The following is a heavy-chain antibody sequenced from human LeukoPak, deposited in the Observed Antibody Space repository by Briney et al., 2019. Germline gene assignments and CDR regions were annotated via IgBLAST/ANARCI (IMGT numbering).Heavy chain of an antibody. CDR3: ARLVAAAGYNWFDP. CDR2: IIPILGIA. J-gene: IGHJ5*02. D-gene: IGHD6-13*01. V-gene: IGHV1-69*10. Sequence: SVKVSCKASGGTFSSYAISWVRQAPGQGLEWMGRIIPILGIANYAQKFQGRVTMTRDTSISTAYMELSRLRSDDTAVYYCARLVAAAGYNWFDPWGQGTLVTVSS. CDR1: GGTFSSYA.